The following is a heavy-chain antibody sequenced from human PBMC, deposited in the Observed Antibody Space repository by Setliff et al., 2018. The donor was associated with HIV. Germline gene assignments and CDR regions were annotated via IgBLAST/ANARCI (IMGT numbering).Heavy chain of an antibody. J-gene: IGHJ6*04. CDR2: IYYSGRT. CDR1: GGSISNYY. CDR3: ARDVGEQLDV. Sequence: PSETLSLTCTVSGGSISNYYWSWIRQPPGKGLEWIGYIYYSGRTNYNPSLDSRVTMSVDTSKNQFSLKLSSVTAADTAVYYCARDVGEQLDVWGKGTTVTVSS. V-gene: IGHV4-59*01.